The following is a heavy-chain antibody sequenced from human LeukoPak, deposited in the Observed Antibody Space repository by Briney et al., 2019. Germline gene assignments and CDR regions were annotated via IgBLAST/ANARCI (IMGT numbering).Heavy chain of an antibody. CDR2: ISSSSSYI. J-gene: IGHJ6*02. Sequence: GGSLRLSCAASGFTFSSYSMNWVRQAPGKGLEWVSSISSSSSYIYYADSVKGRFTISRDNAKNSLYLQMNSLRAEDTAVYYCARVFALKQQLASDVWGQGTTVTASS. V-gene: IGHV3-21*01. CDR1: GFTFSSYS. CDR3: ARVFALKQQLASDV. D-gene: IGHD6-13*01.